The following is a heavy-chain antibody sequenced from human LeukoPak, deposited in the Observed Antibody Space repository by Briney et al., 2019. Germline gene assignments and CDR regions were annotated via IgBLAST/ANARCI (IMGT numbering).Heavy chain of an antibody. J-gene: IGHJ4*02. CDR1: GGTFSSYA. CDR3: ARDGCSGGSCYSEGYYFDY. CDR2: IIPIFGTA. D-gene: IGHD2-15*01. V-gene: IGHV1-69*01. Sequence: SVKVSCKASGGTFSSYAISWVRQAPGQGLEWMGGIIPIFGTANYAQKFQGRVTITADGSTSTAYMELSSLRSEDTAVYYCARDGCSGGSCYSEGYYFDYWGQGTLVTVSS.